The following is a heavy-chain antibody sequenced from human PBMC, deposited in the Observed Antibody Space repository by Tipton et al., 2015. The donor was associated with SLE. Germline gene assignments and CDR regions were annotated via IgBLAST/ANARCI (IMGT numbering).Heavy chain of an antibody. CDR1: GGSISGSY. CDR3: ARKKARGSWYFDL. V-gene: IGHV4-4*07. D-gene: IGHD3-10*01. Sequence: GSLRLSCTVSGGSISGSYWSWVRQPAGKGLEWIGRIYTSASTIYNPSLKSRVTLSSDTSKNQFSLRVRSVTAADTAVYYCARKKARGSWYFDLWGRGTLVTVSS. J-gene: IGHJ2*01. CDR2: IYTSAST.